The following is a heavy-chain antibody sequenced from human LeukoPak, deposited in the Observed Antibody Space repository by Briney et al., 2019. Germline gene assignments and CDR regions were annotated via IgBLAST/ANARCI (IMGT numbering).Heavy chain of an antibody. Sequence: ASVKVSCKASGYTFSGYFIQWVRQAPGQGLEWMGRINPGSGDTEFAQKFQGRVTMTRDTSISTAYMEVSGLTSDDTAIYYCARDLSSTPNWELDHWGQGTLVTVSS. V-gene: IGHV1-2*06. D-gene: IGHD7-27*01. J-gene: IGHJ4*02. CDR3: ARDLSSTPNWELDH. CDR2: INPGSGDT. CDR1: GYTFSGYF.